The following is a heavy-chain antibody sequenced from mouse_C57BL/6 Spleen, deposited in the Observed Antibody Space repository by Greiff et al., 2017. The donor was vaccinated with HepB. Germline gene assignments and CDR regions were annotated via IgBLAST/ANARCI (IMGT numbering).Heavy chain of an antibody. D-gene: IGHD2-5*01. CDR1: GFTFSDYG. CDR2: ISSGSSTI. J-gene: IGHJ4*01. V-gene: IGHV5-17*01. Sequence: VQLKESGGGLVKPGGSLKLSCAASGFTFSDYGMHWVRQAPEKGLEWVAYISSGSSTIYYADTVKGRFTISRDNAKNTLFLQMTSLRSEDTAMYYCANSNYDAMDYWGQGTSVTVSS. CDR3: ANSNYDAMDY.